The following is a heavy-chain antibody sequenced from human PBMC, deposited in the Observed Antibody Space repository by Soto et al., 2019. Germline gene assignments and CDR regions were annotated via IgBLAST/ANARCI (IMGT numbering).Heavy chain of an antibody. J-gene: IGHJ5*02. CDR3: ARVGRQGSSSWYLFDP. Sequence: GASVKVSCKASGYTFTGYYMHWVRQAPGQGLEWMGWINPNSGGTNYAQRFQGWVTMTRDTSISTAYMELSRLRSDDTAVYYCARVGRQGSSSWYLFDPWGQGTLVTVSS. D-gene: IGHD6-13*01. V-gene: IGHV1-2*04. CDR1: GYTFTGYY. CDR2: INPNSGGT.